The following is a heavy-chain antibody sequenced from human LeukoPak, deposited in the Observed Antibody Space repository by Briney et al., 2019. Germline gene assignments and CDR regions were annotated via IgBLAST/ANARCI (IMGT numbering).Heavy chain of an antibody. D-gene: IGHD2-21*01. CDR3: ARDFISQSPIPGY. V-gene: IGHV4-30-2*01. Sequence: SETLSLTCAVSGDSISCSGSSWSSIRQPPGKGLEWIGYIYHSGGTYYNPSLKSRVTISLDRSKNQFSLKLTSVTAADTAVYYCARDFISQSPIPGYWGQGTLVSVSS. J-gene: IGHJ4*02. CDR1: GDSISCSGSS. CDR2: IYHSGGT.